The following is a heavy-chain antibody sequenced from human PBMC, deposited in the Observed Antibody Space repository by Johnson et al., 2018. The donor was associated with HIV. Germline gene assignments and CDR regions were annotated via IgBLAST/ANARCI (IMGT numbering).Heavy chain of an antibody. V-gene: IGHV3-23*04. CDR1: GFAVSSKT. J-gene: IGHJ3*02. CDR2: ISGSGGST. Sequence: VQLVESGGGLIQPGGSLRLSCAASGFAVSSKTMSWVRQAPGKGLEWVSAISGSGGSTYYADSVKGRFTISRDNSKNTLFLQMNSLRAEETAVYYCAKDVGNYWPDAFDIWGQGTLVTVSS. CDR3: AKDVGNYWPDAFDI. D-gene: IGHD3-22*01.